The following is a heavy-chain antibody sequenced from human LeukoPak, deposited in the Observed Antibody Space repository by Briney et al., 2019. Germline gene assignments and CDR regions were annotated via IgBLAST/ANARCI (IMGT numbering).Heavy chain of an antibody. CDR1: GGSISSSIYY. Sequence: SETLSLTCTVSGGSISSSIYYWGWIRQPPGKGLEWIVSIYYSGSTNYNPSLKSRVTISVDTSKNQFSLKLSSVTAADTAVYYCARGVLRVRGSYRDRPLLKLDYWGQGTLVTVSS. D-gene: IGHD1-26*01. V-gene: IGHV4-39*07. CDR3: ARGVLRVRGSYRDRPLLKLDY. CDR2: IYYSGST. J-gene: IGHJ4*02.